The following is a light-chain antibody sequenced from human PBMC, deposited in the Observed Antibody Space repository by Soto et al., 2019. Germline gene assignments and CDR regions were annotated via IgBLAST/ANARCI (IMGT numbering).Light chain of an antibody. Sequence: DIQMTQSPSSLSASVGDRVTITCRASQSIRSDLNWYQHKPGKAPKLLIYDASSLESGVPSRFSGRGSGTQFTLTISSLQPDDFATYYCQPYNSFSGTFGPGTKVEIK. J-gene: IGKJ1*01. CDR2: DAS. V-gene: IGKV1-5*01. CDR3: QPYNSFSGT. CDR1: QSIRSD.